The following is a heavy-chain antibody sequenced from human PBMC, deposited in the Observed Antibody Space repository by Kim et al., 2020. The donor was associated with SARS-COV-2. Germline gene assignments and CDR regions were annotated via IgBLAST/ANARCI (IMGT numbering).Heavy chain of an antibody. CDR1: GDSISGNSYA. CDR2: IYASGSA. V-gene: IGHV4-30-2*01. CDR3: ARVRDAAVLDY. J-gene: IGHJ4*02. D-gene: IGHD5-18*01. Sequence: SETLSLTCTVSGDSISGNSYAWHWVRQPPGKGLEWIGYIYASGSAFDNPSLVSRVTISVDRSKNQFSLNLRSVTAADTAVYYCARVRDAAVLDYWGQGIL.